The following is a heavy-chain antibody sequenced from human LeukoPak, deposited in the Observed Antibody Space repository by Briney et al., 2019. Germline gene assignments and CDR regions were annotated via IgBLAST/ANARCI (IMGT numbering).Heavy chain of an antibody. Sequence: SVKVSCKASGGTFSSYTISWVRQAPGQGLEWMGGIIPIFGTANYAQKFQARVTNTTDESTSTAYMELSSLRSEDTAVYYCARDCSGGYCSNSLGNWGQGTLVTVSS. CDR2: IIPIFGTA. CDR3: ARDCSGGYCSNSLGN. CDR1: GGTFSSYT. V-gene: IGHV1-69*05. D-gene: IGHD2-15*01. J-gene: IGHJ4*02.